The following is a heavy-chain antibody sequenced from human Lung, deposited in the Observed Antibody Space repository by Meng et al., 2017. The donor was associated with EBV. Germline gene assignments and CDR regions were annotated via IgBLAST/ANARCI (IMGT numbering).Heavy chain of an antibody. CDR2: IYTSGST. CDR3: AREWCSGGSCYPDY. D-gene: IGHD2-15*01. CDR1: GGSISSSH. J-gene: IGHJ4*02. Sequence: QVQPQQCGSDLLKPSETLSLTCTVLGGSISSSHWSWIRQPAGKGLEWIGRIYTSGSTNYNPSLKSRVTMSVDTSKNQFSLKLSSVTAADTAVYYCAREWCSGGSCYPDYWGQGTLVTVSS. V-gene: IGHV4-59*10.